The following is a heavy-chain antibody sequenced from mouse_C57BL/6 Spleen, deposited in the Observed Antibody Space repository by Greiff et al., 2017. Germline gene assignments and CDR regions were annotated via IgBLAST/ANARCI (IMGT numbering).Heavy chain of an antibody. Sequence: VQLQQPGAELVKPGASVKLSCKASGYTFTSYWMQWVKQRPGQGLEWIGEIDPSDSYTNCNQKFKGKATLTVDTSSSPASLQLSSLTSEDSAVYYCARSHYDNPSPIYWGQGTTLTVSS. CDR2: IDPSDSYT. CDR3: ARSHYDNPSPIY. J-gene: IGHJ2*01. CDR1: GYTFTSYW. V-gene: IGHV1-50*01. D-gene: IGHD2-1*01.